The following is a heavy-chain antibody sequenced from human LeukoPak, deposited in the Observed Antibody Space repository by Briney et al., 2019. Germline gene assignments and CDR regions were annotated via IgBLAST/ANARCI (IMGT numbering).Heavy chain of an antibody. CDR1: GGTFSKSS. CDR2: TIPLVGVT. Sequence: GASVKVSCKGSGGTFSKSSISWVRQAPGQGLEWIGRTIPLVGVTRYAQKLQGKVTITADRSTGTAFMELNSLRSEDTAVYYCARVQAVGVPAAIDAYYDYGMDIWGQGTTVTVSS. J-gene: IGHJ6*02. D-gene: IGHD2-2*02. V-gene: IGHV1-69*04. CDR3: ARVQAVGVPAAIDAYYDYGMDI.